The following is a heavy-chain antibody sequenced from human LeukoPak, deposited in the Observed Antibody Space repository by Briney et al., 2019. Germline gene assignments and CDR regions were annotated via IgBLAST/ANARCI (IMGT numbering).Heavy chain of an antibody. CDR3: ARGRAAASTSRLDY. D-gene: IGHD6-13*01. CDR2: INHSGST. J-gene: IGHJ4*02. Sequence: PSETLSLTCAVYGGSFSGYYWSWIRQPPGKGLEWIGEINHSGSTNYNPSLKSRVTISVDTSKNQFSLKLSSVTAADTAVYYCARGRAAASTSRLDYWGQGTLVTVSS. V-gene: IGHV4-34*01. CDR1: GGSFSGYY.